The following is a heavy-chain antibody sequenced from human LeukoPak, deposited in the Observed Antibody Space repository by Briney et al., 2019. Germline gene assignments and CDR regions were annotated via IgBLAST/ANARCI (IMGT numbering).Heavy chain of an antibody. D-gene: IGHD3-3*01. Sequence: SETLSLTCAVYGGSFSGYYWSWTRQPPGKGLEWIGEINHSGSTNYNPSPKSRVTISVDTSKNQFSLKLSSVTAADTAVYYCARGALSPDIRVVTEPYYYYMDVWGKGTTVTVSS. CDR2: INHSGST. V-gene: IGHV4-34*01. J-gene: IGHJ6*03. CDR3: ARGALSPDIRVVTEPYYYYMDV. CDR1: GGSFSGYY.